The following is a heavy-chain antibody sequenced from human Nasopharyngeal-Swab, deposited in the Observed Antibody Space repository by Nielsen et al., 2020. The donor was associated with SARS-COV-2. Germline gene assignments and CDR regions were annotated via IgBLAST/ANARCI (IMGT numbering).Heavy chain of an antibody. CDR1: GGSFSGYY. V-gene: IGHV4-34*01. J-gene: IGHJ4*02. CDR2: INHSGST. CDR3: ARGGYSGYFDY. D-gene: IGHD5-12*01. Sequence: SDTLSLTCAVYGGSFSGYYWSWIRQPPGKGLEWIGEINHSGSTNYNPSLKSRVTISVDTSKNQFSLKLSSVTAADTAVYYCARGGYSGYFDYWGQGTLVTVSS.